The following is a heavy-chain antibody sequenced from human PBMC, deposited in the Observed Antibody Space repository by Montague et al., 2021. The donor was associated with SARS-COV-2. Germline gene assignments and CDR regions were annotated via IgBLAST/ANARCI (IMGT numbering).Heavy chain of an antibody. Sequence: QSVAEVKTPGESLRISCKGSGYSFTSYWISWVRQMPGKCLELMGRIDPSDSYTNYSPSFQGHVTISADESISTAYLQWSSLKASDTAMYYCARHVKRWLQYTHFDYWGQGTLVTVSS. CDR2: IDPSDSYT. D-gene: IGHD5-24*01. CDR3: ARHVKRWLQYTHFDY. CDR1: GYSFTSYW. J-gene: IGHJ4*02. V-gene: IGHV5-10-1*01.